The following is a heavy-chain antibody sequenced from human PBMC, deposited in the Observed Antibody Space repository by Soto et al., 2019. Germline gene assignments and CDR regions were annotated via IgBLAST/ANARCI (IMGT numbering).Heavy chain of an antibody. J-gene: IGHJ6*02. CDR1: GGTFNSHT. V-gene: IGHV1-69*12. D-gene: IGHD2-2*01. CDR3: AGEGVTSSMALPWMGYHYYGLDV. Sequence: QVQLVQSGAEVKKPGSSVKVSCRAPGGTFNSHTISWVRQAPGQGLEWMGGIMPMFGVTNYARKFQGRLTITANESTTTCYMEVSGLTSEDTAVYYCAGEGVTSSMALPWMGYHYYGLDVWGQGTTVIVSS. CDR2: IMPMFGVT.